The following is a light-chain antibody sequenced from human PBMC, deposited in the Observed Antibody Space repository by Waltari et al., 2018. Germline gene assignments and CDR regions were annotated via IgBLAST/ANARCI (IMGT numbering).Light chain of an antibody. CDR3: QQYNNWPLYT. Sequence: EIVMTQSPVTLSVSPGERATLSCRASQSVSSNLAWYQQKPGQAPRVLIYGASTRATGIPARFSGSGSGTEFTLTISSLQSEDFAVYYCQQYNNWPLYTFGQGTKQEIK. J-gene: IGKJ2*01. CDR1: QSVSSN. V-gene: IGKV3-15*01. CDR2: GAS.